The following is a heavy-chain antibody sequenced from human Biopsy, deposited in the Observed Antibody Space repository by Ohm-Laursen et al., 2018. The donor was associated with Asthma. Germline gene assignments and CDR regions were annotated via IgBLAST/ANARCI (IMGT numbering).Heavy chain of an antibody. CDR3: AKITTDRQKANNWFDP. CDR2: ISASGVRT. J-gene: IGHJ5*02. CDR1: GFAFNNSS. Sequence: SLRLSRAASGFAFNNSSMTWVRQAPGKGLEWVSSISASGVRTFYADSVKGRFTVSRDSSRNTLYLQPSTLRVEDTAVYFCAKITTDRQKANNWFDPWGQGTLVTVSS. V-gene: IGHV3-23*01. D-gene: IGHD3-22*01.